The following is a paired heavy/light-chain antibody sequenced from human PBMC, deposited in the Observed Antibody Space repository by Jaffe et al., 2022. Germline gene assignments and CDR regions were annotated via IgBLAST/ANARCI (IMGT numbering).Light chain of an antibody. V-gene: IGKV1D-8*01. CDR3: QQYYSFPIT. Sequence: VIWMTQSPSLLSASTGDRVTISCRMSQGISSYLAWYQQKPGKAPELLIYAASTLQSGVPSRFSGSGSGTDFTLTISCLQSEDFATYYCQQYYSFPITFGQGTRLEIK. CDR1: QGISSY. J-gene: IGKJ5*01. CDR2: AAS.
Heavy chain of an antibody. CDR2: IRYDGSNK. V-gene: IGHV3-30*02. CDR3: AKDVTMITFGGAGHYYYYMDV. Sequence: QVQLVESGGGVVQPGGSLRLSCAASGFTFSSYGMHWVRQAPGKGLEWVAFIRYDGSNKYYADSVKGRFTISRDNSKNTLYLQMNSLRAEDTAVYYCAKDVTMITFGGAGHYYYYMDVWGKGTTVTVSS. J-gene: IGHJ6*03. CDR1: GFTFSSYG. D-gene: IGHD3-16*01.